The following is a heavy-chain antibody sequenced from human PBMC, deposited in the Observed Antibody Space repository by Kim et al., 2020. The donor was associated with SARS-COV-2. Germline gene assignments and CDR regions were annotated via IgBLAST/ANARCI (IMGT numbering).Heavy chain of an antibody. CDR2: ISSSSSYI. CDR1: GFTFSSYS. D-gene: IGHD3-22*01. Sequence: GGSLRLSCAASGFTFSSYSMNWVRQAPGKGLEWVSSISSSSSYIYYADSVKGRFTISRDNAKNSLYLQMNSLRAEDTAVYYCAIGSGFASVEVPHGYWGQGTLVTVSS. J-gene: IGHJ4*02. CDR3: AIGSGFASVEVPHGY. V-gene: IGHV3-21*01.